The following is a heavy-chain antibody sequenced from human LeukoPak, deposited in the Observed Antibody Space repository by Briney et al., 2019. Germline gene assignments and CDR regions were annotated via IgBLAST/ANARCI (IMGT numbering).Heavy chain of an antibody. V-gene: IGHV3-23*01. CDR3: AKVPTSFYTASWGFDN. CDR2: ISGSESST. Sequence: QTGGSLRLSCAASGFIVSGDFMSWVRQAPGKGLEWVSAISGSESSTYYADSVRGRFTISRDNSKNTLYLQMNSLRSEDTAAYYCAKVPTSFYTASWGFDNWGQGTLVTVSS. J-gene: IGHJ4*02. CDR1: GFIVSGDF. D-gene: IGHD5-18*01.